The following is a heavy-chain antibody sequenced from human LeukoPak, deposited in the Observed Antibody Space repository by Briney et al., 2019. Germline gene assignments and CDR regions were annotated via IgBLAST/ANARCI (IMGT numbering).Heavy chain of an antibody. V-gene: IGHV3-49*04. Sequence: GGSLRLSCIASGFSFGDYAMSWVRQAPGQGLEWVGFIRSKAYRGATKNAASVKDRFTISRDDSKSIAYLQMNSLKTEDTAIYYCTSVYDTSAYYHSGIDYWGQGTLVTVSS. CDR2: IRSKAYRGAT. D-gene: IGHD3-22*01. CDR3: TSVYDTSAYYHSGIDY. J-gene: IGHJ4*02. CDR1: GFSFGDYA.